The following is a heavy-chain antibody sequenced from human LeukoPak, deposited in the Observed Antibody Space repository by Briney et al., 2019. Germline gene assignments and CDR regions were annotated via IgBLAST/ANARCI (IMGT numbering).Heavy chain of an antibody. Sequence: KSGGSLRLSCVASGFTFSWFSMNWVRQAPGKGLEWVSSISSSSDYIYYAGSLEGRFTISRDNARNSLYLHMDSLRAEDTAVYYCARSYCSTSSCYASDYWGQGTVVTVSS. CDR3: ARSYCSTSSCYASDY. J-gene: IGHJ4*02. CDR2: ISSSSDYI. D-gene: IGHD2-2*01. CDR1: GFTFSWFS. V-gene: IGHV3-21*01.